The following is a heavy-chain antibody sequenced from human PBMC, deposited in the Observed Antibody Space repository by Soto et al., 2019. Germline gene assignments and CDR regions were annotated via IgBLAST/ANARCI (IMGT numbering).Heavy chain of an antibody. Sequence: SETLSLTCTVSGGSISSSSYYWGWIRQPPGKGLEGIGSIYYSGSTYYNPSLKSRVTISVDTSKNQFSLKLSSVTAADTAVYYCARHPDYYDSSGHIDYWGQGTLDTVCS. V-gene: IGHV4-39*01. CDR1: GGSISSSSYY. CDR3: ARHPDYYDSSGHIDY. J-gene: IGHJ4*02. CDR2: IYYSGST. D-gene: IGHD3-22*01.